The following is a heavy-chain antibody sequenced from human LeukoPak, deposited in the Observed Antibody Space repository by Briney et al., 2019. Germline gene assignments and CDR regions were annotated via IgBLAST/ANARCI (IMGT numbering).Heavy chain of an antibody. CDR1: GFTFSSYS. D-gene: IGHD3-22*01. CDR3: AKDGYYYDSSGDWFDP. V-gene: IGHV3-48*01. CDR2: ISSSSSTI. Sequence: GGSLRLSCAASGFTFSSYSVNWVRQAPGKGLEWISYISSSSSTIYYADSVKGRFTISRDNSKNTLYLQMNSLRAEDTAVYYCAKDGYYYDSSGDWFDPWGQGTLVTVSS. J-gene: IGHJ5*02.